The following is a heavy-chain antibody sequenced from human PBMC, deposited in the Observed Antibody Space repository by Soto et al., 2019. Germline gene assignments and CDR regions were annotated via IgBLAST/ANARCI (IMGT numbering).Heavy chain of an antibody. J-gene: IGHJ4*02. Sequence: EVQLVQSGGGLVQPGGSLRLSCAASGFTFSDHYMDWFRQSPGKGLEWVGRTRNKANGYTTEYAACVKGRFAISRDDSETSVNLQMNDLKTDDTGVYYCARVKMAPYYFDYWGQGTLVTVSS. V-gene: IGHV3-72*01. CDR1: GFTFSDHY. CDR2: TRNKANGYTT. CDR3: ARVKMAPYYFDY.